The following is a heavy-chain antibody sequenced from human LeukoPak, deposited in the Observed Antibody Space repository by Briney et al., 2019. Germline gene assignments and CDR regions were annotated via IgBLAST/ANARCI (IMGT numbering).Heavy chain of an antibody. D-gene: IGHD3-10*01. CDR1: GYPFTEHY. Sequence: ASVKVSCKASGYPFTEHYMHWVQQAPGKGLEWMGRVDPEDGETSYAEKFQGRVTITADTSSDTAYMKLSSLRSEDTAVYFCATVPSGHWGQGTLLTVSS. CDR3: ATVPSGH. V-gene: IGHV1-69-2*01. J-gene: IGHJ4*02. CDR2: VDPEDGET.